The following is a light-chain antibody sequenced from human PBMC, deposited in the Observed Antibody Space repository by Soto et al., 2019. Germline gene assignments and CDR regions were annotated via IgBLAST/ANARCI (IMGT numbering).Light chain of an antibody. CDR3: MQALQTIT. Sequence: MTQSPSTLSGSVGDRVTITCRASQTISSWLAWYQQKPGQSPQLLIYLGSNRASGVPDRFSGSGSGTDFTLKISRVEAEDVGVYYCMQALQTITFGQGTRLEIK. V-gene: IGKV2-28*01. CDR2: LGS. J-gene: IGKJ5*01. CDR1: QTISSW.